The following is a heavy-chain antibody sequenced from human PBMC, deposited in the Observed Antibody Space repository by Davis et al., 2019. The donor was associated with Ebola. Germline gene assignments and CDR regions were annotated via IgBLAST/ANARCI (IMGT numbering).Heavy chain of an antibody. V-gene: IGHV4-59*12. D-gene: IGHD3-9*01. J-gene: IGHJ4*02. CDR3: ARYFDWLGFDY. Sequence: SETLSLTCTVSGVSISGYYWSWIRQPPGKGLEWIGYIYYSGSTNYNPSLKSRVTISVDTSKNQFSLKLISVTAADTAVYYCARYFDWLGFDYWGQGTLVTVSS. CDR1: GVSISGYY. CDR2: IYYSGST.